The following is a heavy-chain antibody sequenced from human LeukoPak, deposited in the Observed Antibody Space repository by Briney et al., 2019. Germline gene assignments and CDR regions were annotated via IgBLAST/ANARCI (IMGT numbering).Heavy chain of an antibody. J-gene: IGHJ4*02. CDR3: ARDGITIFGVAPFDY. CDR1: GGSISSYY. V-gene: IGHV4-4*07. CDR2: IYTSGST. Sequence: SETLSLTCTVSGGSISSYYWSWIRQPAGKGLEWIGRIYTSGSTNYNPSLKSRVTMSVGTSKNQFSLKLSSVTAADTAVYYCARDGITIFGVAPFDYWGQGTLVTVSS. D-gene: IGHD3-3*01.